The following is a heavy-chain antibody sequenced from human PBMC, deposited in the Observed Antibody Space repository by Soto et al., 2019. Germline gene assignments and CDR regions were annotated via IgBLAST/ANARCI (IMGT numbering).Heavy chain of an antibody. V-gene: IGHV3-30*18. CDR1: GFTFSSYG. CDR2: ISYDGSNK. D-gene: IGHD1-26*01. CDR3: AKDPRRVGKRGYGMDV. Sequence: GGSLRLSCAASGFTFSSYGMHWVRQAPGKGLEWVAVISYDGSNKYYADSVKGRFTISRDNSKNTLYLQMNSLRAEDTAVYYCAKDPRRVGKRGYGMDVWGQGTTITSP. J-gene: IGHJ6*02.